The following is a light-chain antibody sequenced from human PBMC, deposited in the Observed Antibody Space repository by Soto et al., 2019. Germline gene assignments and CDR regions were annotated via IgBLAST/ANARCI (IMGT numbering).Light chain of an antibody. CDR3: QQYGSSRT. Sequence: EIVLTQSPGTLSLSPGERATLSCRASQSFRGNYLAWYQQKPGQAPRLLICGASSRATGIPDRCSGSGSETDFTLTISRLEPEDIAVYYCQQYGSSRTFGQGTKVDIK. J-gene: IGKJ1*01. CDR2: GAS. V-gene: IGKV3-20*01. CDR1: QSFRGNY.